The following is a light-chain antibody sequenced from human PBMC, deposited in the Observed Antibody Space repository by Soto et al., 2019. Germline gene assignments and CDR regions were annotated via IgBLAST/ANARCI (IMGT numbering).Light chain of an antibody. J-gene: IGKJ5*01. Sequence: EIVLTQSPATLSLSPGERATLSCRASQSINSYLAWYQQIAGQAPRLLIHEASNRATGIPARFSGDGSGTDFTLTISSLEPEDFAIYYCQQRNYWPITFGQGTRLEIK. CDR1: QSINSY. CDR3: QQRNYWPIT. V-gene: IGKV3-11*01. CDR2: EAS.